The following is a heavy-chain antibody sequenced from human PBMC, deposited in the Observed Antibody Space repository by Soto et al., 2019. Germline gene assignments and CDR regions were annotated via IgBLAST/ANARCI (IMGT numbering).Heavy chain of an antibody. V-gene: IGHV3-30-3*01. Sequence: GGSLRLSCAASGFTFSSYAMHWVRQAPGKGLEWVAVISYDGSNKYYADSVKGRFTISRDNSKNTLYLQMKSLRAEDTAVYYCPINPCLAARSGMEVCGQGTTVTVSS. J-gene: IGHJ6*02. CDR3: PINPCLAARSGMEV. D-gene: IGHD6-6*01. CDR2: ISYDGSNK. CDR1: GFTFSSYA.